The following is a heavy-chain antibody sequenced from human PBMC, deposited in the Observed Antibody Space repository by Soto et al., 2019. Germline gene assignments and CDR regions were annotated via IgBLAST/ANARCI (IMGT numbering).Heavy chain of an antibody. D-gene: IGHD3-10*01. J-gene: IGHJ4*02. CDR1: GGTFNTYA. V-gene: IGHV1-69*19. Sequence: QVQLVQSGAEMKKPGSSVKVSCQSSGGTFNTYAMNWVRQAPGQGPEWMGDISPMFGEANYAPKFQGRVTITADESTGTSYMQLSSLTSEDTALYFCAREVQVHTPAFVYWGQGPLVTVSS. CDR2: ISPMFGEA. CDR3: AREVQVHTPAFVY.